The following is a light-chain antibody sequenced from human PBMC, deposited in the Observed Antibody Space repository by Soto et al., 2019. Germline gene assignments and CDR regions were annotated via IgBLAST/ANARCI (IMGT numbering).Light chain of an antibody. CDR3: QQLNTYPPT. V-gene: IGKV1-9*01. CDR2: AAS. Sequence: IKLNQSPSSLSASVGDRVTITCRASQGIRNHLAWYQQESGKAPKLLIYAASTLQSGVPSGFTGSGFGTNFTLTISSLQPEDFATYYCQQLNTYPPTFGGGSMVDVK. J-gene: IGKJ4*01. CDR1: QGIRNH.